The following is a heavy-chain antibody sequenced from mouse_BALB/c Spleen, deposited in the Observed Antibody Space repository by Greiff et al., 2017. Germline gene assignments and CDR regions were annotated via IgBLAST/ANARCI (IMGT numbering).Heavy chain of an antibody. CDR2: INPSTGYT. J-gene: IGHJ4*01. V-gene: IGHV1-7*01. CDR1: GYTFTSYW. CDR3: ARRGYDRFYYAMDY. Sequence: VKVVESGAELAKPGASVKMSCKASGYTFTSYWMHWVKQRPGQGLEWIGYINPSTGYTEYNQKFKDKATLTADKSSSTAYMQLSSLTSEDSAVYYCARRGYDRFYYAMDYWGQGTSVTVSS. D-gene: IGHD2-14*01.